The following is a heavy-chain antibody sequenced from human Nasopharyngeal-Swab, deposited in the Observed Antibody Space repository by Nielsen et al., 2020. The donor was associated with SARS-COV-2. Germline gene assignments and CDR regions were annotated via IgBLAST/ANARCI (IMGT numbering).Heavy chain of an antibody. Sequence: AVKVSCKASGGTFSSYAISWVRQAPGQGLEWMGGIIPIFGTANYAQKFQGRVTITADESTSTAYMELSGLRSEDTAVYHCALLLEWLSPVGYFDYWGQGTLVTVSS. CDR2: IIPIFGTA. CDR1: GGTFSSYA. CDR3: ALLLEWLSPVGYFDY. V-gene: IGHV1-69*13. D-gene: IGHD3-3*01. J-gene: IGHJ4*02.